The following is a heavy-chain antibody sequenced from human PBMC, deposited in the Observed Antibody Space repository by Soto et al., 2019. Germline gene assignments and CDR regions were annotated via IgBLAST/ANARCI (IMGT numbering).Heavy chain of an antibody. CDR2: IYYSGST. J-gene: IGHJ6*02. Sequence: SETLSLTCTVSGGSISSYYWSWIRQPPGKGLEWIGYIYYSGSTNYNPSLKSRVTISVDTSKNQFSLKLSSVTAADTAVYYCARDGDGYTFFDGIDVWRQGTTVTSP. CDR3: ARDGDGYTFFDGIDV. V-gene: IGHV4-59*01. D-gene: IGHD5-12*01. CDR1: GGSISSYY.